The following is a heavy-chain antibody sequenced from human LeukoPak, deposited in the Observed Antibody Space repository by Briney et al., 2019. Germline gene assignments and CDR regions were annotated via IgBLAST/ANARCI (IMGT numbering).Heavy chain of an antibody. CDR1: GGSFSGYY. CDR3: ARDSSSLTY. D-gene: IGHD6-13*01. Sequence: SETLSLTCAVYGGSFSGYYWSWIRQPPGKGLEWIGEINHSGSTNYNPSLKSRVTISIDTSKNQFSLRLSSVTAADTAIYYCARDSSSLTYWGQGTLVTVSS. J-gene: IGHJ4*02. V-gene: IGHV4-34*01. CDR2: INHSGST.